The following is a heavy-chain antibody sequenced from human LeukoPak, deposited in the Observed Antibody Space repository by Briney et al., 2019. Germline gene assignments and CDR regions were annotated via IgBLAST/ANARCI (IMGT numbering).Heavy chain of an antibody. J-gene: IGHJ4*02. CDR3: ARDLRASAH. CDR2: TSPDGSST. V-gene: IGHV3-74*01. Sequence: GGSLRLSCAASGFTLSNYWMYWVRQAPGKGLVWVSRTSPDGSSTTYADSVKGRFSISRDNAKNTLYLQMNSLSAEDTAVYYCARDLRASAHWGQGTLVTVSS. CDR1: GFTLSNYW.